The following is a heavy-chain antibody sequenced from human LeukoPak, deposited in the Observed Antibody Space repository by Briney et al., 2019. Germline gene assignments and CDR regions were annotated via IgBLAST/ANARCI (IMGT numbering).Heavy chain of an antibody. CDR1: GYTFSGYY. CDR3: ARDPTGAPWGGLDI. J-gene: IGHJ3*02. Sequence: GASVKVSCKASGYTFSGYYIHWVRQAPGQGLEWMGWINANNGGTNYAEKFQGRVTMTRDTPISTVYMDLRSLRSDDTAVYYCARDPTGAPWGGLDIWGQGTMVTVSS. D-gene: IGHD2-21*01. CDR2: INANNGGT. V-gene: IGHV1-2*02.